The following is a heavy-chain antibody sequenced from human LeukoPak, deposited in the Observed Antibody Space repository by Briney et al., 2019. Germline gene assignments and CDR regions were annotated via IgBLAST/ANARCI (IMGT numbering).Heavy chain of an antibody. J-gene: IGHJ4*02. CDR1: GFTFSSYG. Sequence: GGSLRLSCAASGFTFSSYGMHWVRQAPGKGLEWVAVIWYDGSNKYYADSVKGRFTISRDNSKNTLYLQMNSLRAEDTAVYYCARSTVRGYSGYGSRYFDYWGQGTLVTVSS. CDR3: ARSTVRGYSGYGSRYFDY. CDR2: IWYDGSNK. D-gene: IGHD5-12*01. V-gene: IGHV3-33*01.